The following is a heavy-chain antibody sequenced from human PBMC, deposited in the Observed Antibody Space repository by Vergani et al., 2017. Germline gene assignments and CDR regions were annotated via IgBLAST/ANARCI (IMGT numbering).Heavy chain of an antibody. V-gene: IGHV5-51*01. Sequence: EVQLVQSGAEVKKPGESLKISCQISGYSLTNYWIGWVRQMPGKGLEWMGIIHPADSDTRYSPSFQGQVTISVDKSISTAYLQRSSLRASDSAMYYCARLYGRDSSGSKYFDYWVQGALVTVSS. CDR1: GYSLTNYW. CDR2: IHPADSDT. J-gene: IGHJ4*02. D-gene: IGHD3-22*01. CDR3: ARLYGRDSSGSKYFDY.